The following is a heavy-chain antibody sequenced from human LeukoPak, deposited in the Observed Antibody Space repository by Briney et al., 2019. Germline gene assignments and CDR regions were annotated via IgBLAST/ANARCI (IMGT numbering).Heavy chain of an antibody. Sequence: GGSLRLSCAASGFTFSSYDMHWVRQATGKGLEWVSAIGTAGDTYYPGSVKGRFTISRGNAKNSLYLQMNSLRAEDTAVYYCARGRDYGDLIDYWGQGTLVTVSS. CDR3: ARGRDYGDLIDY. CDR2: IGTAGDT. V-gene: IGHV3-13*01. J-gene: IGHJ4*02. D-gene: IGHD4-17*01. CDR1: GFTFSSYD.